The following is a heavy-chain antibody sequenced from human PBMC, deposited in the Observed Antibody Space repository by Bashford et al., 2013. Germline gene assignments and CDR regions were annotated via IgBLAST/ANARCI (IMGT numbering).Heavy chain of an antibody. D-gene: IGHD1-14*01. CDR2: IIPILGIA. CDR1: GGTFSSYA. V-gene: IGHV1-69*04. Sequence: VASVKVSCKASGGTFSSYAISWVRQAPGQGLEWMGRIIPILGIANYAQKFQGRVTITADKSTSTTYMELSSLGSEDTAVYYCARDLNRLDYWGQGTLVTVSS. J-gene: IGHJ4*02. CDR3: ARDLNRLDY.